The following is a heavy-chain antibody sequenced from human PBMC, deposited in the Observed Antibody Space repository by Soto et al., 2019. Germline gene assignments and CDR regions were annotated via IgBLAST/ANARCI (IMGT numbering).Heavy chain of an antibody. CDR1: GMLVSLNY. D-gene: IGHD3-10*01. CDR3: ARFAFLGQFGDLSDFDP. J-gene: IGHJ5*02. V-gene: IGHV3-53*02. CDR2: IYSGGGT. Sequence: EVQLVETGGGLVQPGGSLTLSCAASGMLVSLNYMSWVRQAPGKGLEWVAIIYSGGGTYYAGSVTGRFTISRDSSKNTLSLQMNSLRVEDTAIYYCARFAFLGQFGDLSDFDPWGQGTLVTVSS.